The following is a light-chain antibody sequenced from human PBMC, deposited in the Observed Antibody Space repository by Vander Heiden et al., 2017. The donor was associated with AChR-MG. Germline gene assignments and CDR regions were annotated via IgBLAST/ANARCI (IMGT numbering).Light chain of an antibody. J-gene: IGKJ2*01. V-gene: IGKV1-39*01. CDR2: TTS. Sequence: DIRMTKSPSSLSASVGHRVTITCRASQSISSYLKWYQQKPGKAPKLLIYTTSSLQSGVPSRFSGSGSGTDFTLTITNLQPEDFATYYCQQSDNTHYTFGQGTKLEIK. CDR3: QQSDNTHYT. CDR1: QSISSY.